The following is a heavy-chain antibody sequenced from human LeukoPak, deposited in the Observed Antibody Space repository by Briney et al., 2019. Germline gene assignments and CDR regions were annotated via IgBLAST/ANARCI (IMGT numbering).Heavy chain of an antibody. V-gene: IGHV3-7*03. CDR2: IRQDCGDS. Sequence: GGSLRLSCAASGFTFSNYWMSWVRQAPGKGLEWVANIRQDCGDSRYVDSVRGRFTISRDNRDNSLYLQMNSLRAEDTAVYYCARAWLYEPWFDPWGQGTLVTVSS. J-gene: IGHJ5*02. D-gene: IGHD5-24*01. CDR3: ARAWLYEPWFDP. CDR1: GFTFSNYW.